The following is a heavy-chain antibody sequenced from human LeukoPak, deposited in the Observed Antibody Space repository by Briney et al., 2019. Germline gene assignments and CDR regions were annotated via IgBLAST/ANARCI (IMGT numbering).Heavy chain of an antibody. Sequence: GGSLRLSCAASGVTVSTFWMDWVRHAPGEGLVWVSRINTDGSVTNYADSVEGRFTISRDNAKNMLYLQMNDLRAEDTAVYYCVTDRYSDSAFGDWGQGTLVTVSS. V-gene: IGHV3-74*01. CDR3: VTDRYSDSAFGD. J-gene: IGHJ4*02. CDR1: GVTVSTFW. CDR2: INTDGSVT. D-gene: IGHD1-26*01.